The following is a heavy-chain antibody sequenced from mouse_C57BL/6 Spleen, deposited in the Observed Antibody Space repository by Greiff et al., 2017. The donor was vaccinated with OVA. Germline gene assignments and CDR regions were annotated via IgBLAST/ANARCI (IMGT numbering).Heavy chain of an antibody. CDR3: AQSVAYYSNYDYAMDY. V-gene: IGHV1-82*01. CDR2: IYPGDGDT. Sequence: LVESGPELVKPGASVKISCKASGYAFSSSWMNWVKQRPGKGLEWIGRIYPGDGDTNYNGKFKGKATLTADKSSSTAYMQLSSLTSEDSAVYFCAQSVAYYSNYDYAMDYWGQGTSVTVSS. D-gene: IGHD2-5*01. J-gene: IGHJ4*01. CDR1: GYAFSSSW.